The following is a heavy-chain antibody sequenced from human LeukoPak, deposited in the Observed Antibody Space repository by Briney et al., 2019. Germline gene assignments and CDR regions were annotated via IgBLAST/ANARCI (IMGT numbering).Heavy chain of an antibody. Sequence: GRSLRLSCAASGFTFSSYGMHWVRQAPGNGLEWVAVIWYDGSNKYYADSVKGRFTISRDNSKNTLYLQMNSLRAEDTAVYYCARHIVVVPAATSGMDVWGKGTTVTVSS. J-gene: IGHJ6*04. V-gene: IGHV3-33*01. CDR3: ARHIVVVPAATSGMDV. D-gene: IGHD2-2*01. CDR2: IWYDGSNK. CDR1: GFTFSSYG.